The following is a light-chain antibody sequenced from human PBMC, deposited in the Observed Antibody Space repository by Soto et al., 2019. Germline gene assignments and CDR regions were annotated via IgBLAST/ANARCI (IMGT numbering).Light chain of an antibody. CDR1: SFNIGSNT. Sequence: QSVLTQPPSASGTPGQRVTISCSGSSFNIGSNTVSWYQHLPGTAPKLLIYSNNQRPSGVPDRFSGSKSGTSASLAIRGLQSEDDADYYCATWDDSLKGVAFGGGTKLTVL. CDR3: ATWDDSLKGVA. CDR2: SNN. V-gene: IGLV1-44*01. J-gene: IGLJ2*01.